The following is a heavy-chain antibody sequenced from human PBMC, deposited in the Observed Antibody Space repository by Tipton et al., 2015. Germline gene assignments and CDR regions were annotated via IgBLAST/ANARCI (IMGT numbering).Heavy chain of an antibody. Sequence: SLRLSCAASGFTFRSYGMHWVRQAPGKGLEWVAVVWEGGSHKYYVDSVQGRFTISRDDSKKTLYLQMNSLRGEDTAVYYCARGLSLDYAFDIWGQGTMVTVSP. V-gene: IGHV3-33*01. J-gene: IGHJ3*02. CDR2: VWEGGSHK. CDR1: GFTFRSYG. CDR3: ARGLSLDYAFDI.